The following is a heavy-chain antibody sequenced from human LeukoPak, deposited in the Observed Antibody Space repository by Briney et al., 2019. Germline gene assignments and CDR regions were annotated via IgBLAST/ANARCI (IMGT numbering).Heavy chain of an antibody. J-gene: IGHJ4*02. V-gene: IGHV4-34*01. CDR2: INHSGST. Sequence: SETLSLTCGVYGGSFSGYYWSWIRQPPGKGLEWIGEINHSGSTNYNPSLKSRVTISVDTSKNQFSLKLSSVTAADTAVYYCARVSYYYGSGDFDYWGQGTLVTVSS. CDR3: ARVSYYYGSGDFDY. CDR1: GGSFSGYY. D-gene: IGHD3-10*01.